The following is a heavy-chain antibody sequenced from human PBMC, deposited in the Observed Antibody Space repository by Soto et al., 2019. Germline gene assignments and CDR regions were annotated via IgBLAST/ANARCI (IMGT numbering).Heavy chain of an antibody. D-gene: IGHD4-4*01. CDR3: ARDGTTNGYYYGMDV. V-gene: IGHV3-74*01. CDR2: INSDGSST. Sequence: EVQLVESGGGLVQPGGSLRLSCAASGFTFSSYWMHWVRQAPGKGLVWVSRINSDGSSTSYADSGKGRFTISRDNAKNTLYLQMNSLRAEDTAVYYCARDGTTNGYYYGMDVWGQGTTVTVSS. CDR1: GFTFSSYW. J-gene: IGHJ6*02.